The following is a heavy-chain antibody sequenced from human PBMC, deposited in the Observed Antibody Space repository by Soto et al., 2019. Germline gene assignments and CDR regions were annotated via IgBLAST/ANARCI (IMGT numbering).Heavy chain of an antibody. D-gene: IGHD2-2*01. Sequence: GASVKVSCKASGYTFTSYDINWVRQATGQGLEWMGWMNPNSGNTGYAQKFQGRVTMTRNTSISKAYMELSSLRSEDTAVYYCARGLTYCSSTSCYGWGQGTLVTVSS. CDR1: GYTFTSYD. J-gene: IGHJ4*02. CDR3: ARGLTYCSSTSCYG. CDR2: MNPNSGNT. V-gene: IGHV1-8*01.